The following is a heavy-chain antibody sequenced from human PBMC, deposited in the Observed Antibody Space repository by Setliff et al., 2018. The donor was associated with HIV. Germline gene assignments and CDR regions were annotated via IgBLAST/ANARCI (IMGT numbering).Heavy chain of an antibody. J-gene: IGHJ4*02. V-gene: IGHV4-39*02. CDR1: GVSTISSSSSYY. D-gene: IGHD6-19*01. CDR3: ARKGAVTGNAFDS. Sequence: PSETLSLTCIVSGVSTISSSSSYYWGWIRQPPGKGLEWIGYISHSGITYYNPSLKSRVTISVETSKNHFSLRLSSVTAADTAVYYCARKGAVTGNAFDSWGPGALVTVSS. CDR2: ISHSGIT.